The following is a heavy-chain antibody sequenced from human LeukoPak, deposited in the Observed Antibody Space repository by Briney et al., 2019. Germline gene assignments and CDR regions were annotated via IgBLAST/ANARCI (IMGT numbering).Heavy chain of an antibody. CDR2: VSSSSSDT. V-gene: IGHV3-11*06. Sequence: GGSLRLSCAASGFTFIDYYMSWIRQAPGKGLEWVSYVSSSSSDTKSADSVKGRFTISRDNAKNSLYLQMNSLRAEDTAVYYCARAEGMAAILGSFDYWGQGTLVTVSS. J-gene: IGHJ4*02. CDR3: ARAEGMAAILGSFDY. CDR1: GFTFIDYY. D-gene: IGHD5-24*01.